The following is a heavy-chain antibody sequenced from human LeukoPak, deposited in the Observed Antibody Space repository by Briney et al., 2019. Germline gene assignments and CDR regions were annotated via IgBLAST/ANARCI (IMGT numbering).Heavy chain of an antibody. CDR2: INPSGGST. CDR1: GYTFTSYY. V-gene: IGHV1-46*01. D-gene: IGHD3-10*01. J-gene: IGHJ3*02. Sequence: ASVKVSCKASGYTFTSYYMHWVRQAPGQGLERMGIINPSGGSTSYAQKFQGRVTMTRDMSTSTVYMELSSLRSEDTAVYYCARAIPRESDAFDIWGQGTMVTVSS. CDR3: ARAIPRESDAFDI.